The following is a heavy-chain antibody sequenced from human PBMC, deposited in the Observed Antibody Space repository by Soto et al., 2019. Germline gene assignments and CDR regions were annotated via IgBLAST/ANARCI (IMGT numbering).Heavy chain of an antibody. D-gene: IGHD3-3*01. J-gene: IGHJ6*03. CDR2: IKSKTDGGTT. CDR3: TTGETPQSNYDLGSGYYGYYYYYMDV. V-gene: IGHV3-15*01. CDR1: GFTFSNAW. Sequence: LRLSCAASGFTFSNAWMSWVRQAPGKGLEWVGRIKSKTDGGTTDYAAPVKGRFTISRDDSKNTLYLQMNSLKTEDTAVYYCTTGETPQSNYDLGSGYYGYYYYYMDVWGKGTTVTFS.